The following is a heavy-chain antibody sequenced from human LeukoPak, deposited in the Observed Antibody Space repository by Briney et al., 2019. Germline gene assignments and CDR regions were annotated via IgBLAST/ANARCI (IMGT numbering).Heavy chain of an antibody. CDR2: ISGSGGST. Sequence: PGGSLRLSCAASGFTFSSYAMSWVRQAPGKGLEWVSAISGSGGSTYYADSVKGRFTISRDNSKNTLYLQMNSLRAEDTAVYYCAKDREWRSGITMIVVAPDAFDIWGQGTMVTVSS. D-gene: IGHD3-22*01. CDR3: AKDREWRSGITMIVVAPDAFDI. CDR1: GFTFSSYA. J-gene: IGHJ3*02. V-gene: IGHV3-23*01.